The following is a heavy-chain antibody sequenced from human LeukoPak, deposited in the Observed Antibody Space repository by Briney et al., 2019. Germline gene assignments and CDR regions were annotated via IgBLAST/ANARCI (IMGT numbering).Heavy chain of an antibody. CDR1: GFTFGDYA. J-gene: IGHJ6*02. CDR2: IRSKAYGGTT. V-gene: IGHV3-49*04. D-gene: IGHD6-13*01. CDR3: TRVVAAAGPGLYYYYYGTDV. Sequence: PGRSLRLSCTASGFTFGDYAMSWVRQAPGKGLEWVGFIRSKAYGGTTEYAASVKGRFTISRDDSKSVAYLQMNSLKTEDSAVYYCTRVVAAAGPGLYYYYYGTDVWGQGTTVTVSS.